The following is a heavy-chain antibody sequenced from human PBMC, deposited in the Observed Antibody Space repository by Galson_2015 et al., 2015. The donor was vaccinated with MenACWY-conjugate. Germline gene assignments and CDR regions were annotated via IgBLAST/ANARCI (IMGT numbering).Heavy chain of an antibody. CDR3: ARDGPGVLRFLDV. CDR2: ISNGGSTI. Sequence: SLRLSCAVSGFTFRDYSMNWVRQAPGKGLEWISYISNGGSTIYYADSVKGRFTISRDNAKNSLYLQMNSLRDEDTAVYYCARDGPGVLRFLDVWGKWTTVTVSS. J-gene: IGHJ6*04. V-gene: IGHV3-48*02. CDR1: GFTFRDYS. D-gene: IGHD3-3*01.